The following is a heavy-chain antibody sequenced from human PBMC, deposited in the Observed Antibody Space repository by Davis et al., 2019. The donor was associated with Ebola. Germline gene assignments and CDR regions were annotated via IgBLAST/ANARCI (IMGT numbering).Heavy chain of an antibody. J-gene: IGHJ4*02. CDR2: IYHSGST. CDR3: ARDRGKAVAVYFDY. Sequence: SETLSLTCAVSGGSISSSNWWRWVRQPPGKGLEWIGEIYHSGSTNYNPSLKSRVTISVDKSKNQFSLKLSSVTAADTAVYYCARDRGKAVAVYFDYWGQGTLVTVSS. D-gene: IGHD6-19*01. CDR1: GGSISSSNW. V-gene: IGHV4-4*02.